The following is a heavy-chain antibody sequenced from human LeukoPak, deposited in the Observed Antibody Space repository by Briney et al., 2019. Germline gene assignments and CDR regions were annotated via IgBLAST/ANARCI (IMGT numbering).Heavy chain of an antibody. D-gene: IGHD5-18*01. V-gene: IGHV4-59*12. J-gene: IGHJ6*02. Sequence: PSETLSLTCSVSGGSIDSYYWSWIRQSPGKGLEWIGYVFYRGTTDYNPSPKSRVTISVDTSKNQFSLKLSSVTAADTAVYYCAREGGYSYGYPQESNYGMDVWGQGTTVTVSS. CDR1: GGSIDSYY. CDR2: VFYRGTT. CDR3: AREGGYSYGYPQESNYGMDV.